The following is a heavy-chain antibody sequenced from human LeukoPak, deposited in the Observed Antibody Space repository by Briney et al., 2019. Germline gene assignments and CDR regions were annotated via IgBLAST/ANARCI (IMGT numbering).Heavy chain of an antibody. CDR2: MNPNSGNT. V-gene: IGHV1-8*03. D-gene: IGHD2-2*01. Sequence: GASVKVSCKASGYTFTIYDINWVRQATGQGLEWMGWMNPNSGNTGYALKFQGRVTITRNTSISTAYMELNSLRSEDTAVYYCAIRPSCSSNSCYRDRPFDYWGQGTLVTVSS. CDR3: AIRPSCSSNSCYRDRPFDY. CDR1: GYTFTIYD. J-gene: IGHJ4*02.